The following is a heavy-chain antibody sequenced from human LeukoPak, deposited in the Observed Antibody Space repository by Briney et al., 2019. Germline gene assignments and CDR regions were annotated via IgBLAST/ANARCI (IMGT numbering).Heavy chain of an antibody. V-gene: IGHV3-33*01. Sequence: GGSLRLSCAASGFTFSSYGMHWVRQAPGKGLEWVAVIWYDGSNKYYADSVKGRFTISRDNSKNTLYLQMNSLRAEDTAVYYCARESLDPPNWFDPWGQGTLVTVSS. CDR2: IWYDGSNK. CDR1: GFTFSSYG. CDR3: ARESLDPPNWFDP. J-gene: IGHJ5*02.